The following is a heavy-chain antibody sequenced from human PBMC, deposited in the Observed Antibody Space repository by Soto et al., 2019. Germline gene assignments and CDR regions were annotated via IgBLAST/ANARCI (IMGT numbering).Heavy chain of an antibody. V-gene: IGHV3-7*01. J-gene: IGHJ6*02. Sequence: GGSLRISCAASGFTFSSYWMSWVRQAPGKGLEWVANIKQDGSENYYVDSVKGRFTISRDNAKNSLYLQMNSLRAEDSAGYYCARDVRGSYNDYYGRDGWGQGTTVTGSS. CDR3: ARDVRGSYNDYYGRDG. CDR2: IKQDGSEN. CDR1: GFTFSSYW. D-gene: IGHD1-1*01.